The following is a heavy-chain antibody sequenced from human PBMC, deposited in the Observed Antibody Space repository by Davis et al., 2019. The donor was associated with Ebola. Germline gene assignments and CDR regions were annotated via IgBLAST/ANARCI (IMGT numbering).Heavy chain of an antibody. V-gene: IGHV1-18*04. CDR1: GYTFTSYG. CDR3: ARMAAAGTKLDV. CDR2: ISTYNGNT. J-gene: IGHJ6*02. D-gene: IGHD6-13*01. Sequence: AASVQVSCKASGYTFTSYGISWVRQAPRQGLEWMGWISTYNGNTNFAQKLQGRVTMTTDTSTSSAYMELRSLRSDDTAVYYCARMAAAGTKLDVWGQGTTVTVSS.